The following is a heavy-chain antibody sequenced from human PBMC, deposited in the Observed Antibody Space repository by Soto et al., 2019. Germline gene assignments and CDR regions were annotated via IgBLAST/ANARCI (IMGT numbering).Heavy chain of an antibody. CDR2: IYYSGST. D-gene: IGHD5-18*01. J-gene: IGHJ4*02. CDR1: GGSMSSGGYV. Sequence: ALSVTSTVSGGSMSSGGYVWSWIRQHPGKGLEWIGYIYYSGSTYYNPSLKSRVTISVDTSKNQFYLKLSSVTAADTAVYYCARALGYRYYFDYWGQGTLVTVSS. CDR3: ARALGYRYYFDY. V-gene: IGHV4-31*03.